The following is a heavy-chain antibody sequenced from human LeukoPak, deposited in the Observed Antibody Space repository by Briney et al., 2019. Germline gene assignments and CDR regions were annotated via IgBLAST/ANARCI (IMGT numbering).Heavy chain of an antibody. D-gene: IGHD2-2*01. Sequence: KPSETLSLTCTVSGGSISSYYWSWIRQPPGKGLEWIGYIYYSGSTNYNPSLKSRVTISVDTSKNQFSLKLSSVTAADTAVYYCARDRPKYGAFDIWGQGTMVTVSS. CDR2: IYYSGST. CDR1: GGSISSYY. J-gene: IGHJ3*02. CDR3: ARDRPKYGAFDI. V-gene: IGHV4-59*01.